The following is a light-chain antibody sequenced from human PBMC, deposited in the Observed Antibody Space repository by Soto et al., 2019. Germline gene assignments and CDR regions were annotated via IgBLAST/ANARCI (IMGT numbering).Light chain of an antibody. J-gene: IGKJ5*01. CDR3: QQYNNWPIT. CDR1: QSVDSL. V-gene: IGKV3-15*01. CDR2: RAS. Sequence: EIVMTQSPATLSVSAGETATLSCKTSQSVDSLLAWYQQKPGQAPRLLIYRASTRTTGIPARFSGSGSGTEFTLTINSLQSEDFAVYYCQQYNNWPITYSQGTRLEIK.